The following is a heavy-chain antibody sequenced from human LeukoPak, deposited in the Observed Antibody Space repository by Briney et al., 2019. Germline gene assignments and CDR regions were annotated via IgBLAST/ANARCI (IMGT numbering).Heavy chain of an antibody. CDR2: ISGRTGGT. CDR1: GFTVSRNY. CDR3: AKCGNSGCHLIDY. D-gene: IGHD5-12*01. Sequence: GGSLRLSCAASGFTVSRNYMSWVRQAPGKGLEWVSAISGRTGGTYYADSVKGRFAISRDNSKSTLYLQMDSLRAEDTAVYYCAKCGNSGCHLIDYWGQGTLVTVSS. V-gene: IGHV3-23*01. J-gene: IGHJ4*02.